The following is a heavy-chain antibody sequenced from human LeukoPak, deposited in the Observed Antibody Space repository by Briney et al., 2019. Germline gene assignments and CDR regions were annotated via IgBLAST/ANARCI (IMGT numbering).Heavy chain of an antibody. Sequence: PGGSLRLSCAASGFTFSSYWMSWVRQAPGKGLEWVANIKQDGSEKYYVDSVKGRFTISRDNAKNSLYLQMNGLRAEDTAVYYCARDQGYCSGGSCSNAFDIWGQGTMVTVSS. CDR3: ARDQGYCSGGSCSNAFDI. CDR2: IKQDGSEK. V-gene: IGHV3-7*01. D-gene: IGHD2-15*01. CDR1: GFTFSSYW. J-gene: IGHJ3*02.